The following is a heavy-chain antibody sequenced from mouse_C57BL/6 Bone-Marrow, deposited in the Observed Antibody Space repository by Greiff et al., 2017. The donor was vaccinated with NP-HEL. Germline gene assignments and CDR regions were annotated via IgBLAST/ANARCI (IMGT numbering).Heavy chain of an antibody. CDR2: ISSGGSYT. D-gene: IGHD1-1*01. CDR1: GFTFSSYG. CDR3: ARHLITTVVDTWFAY. V-gene: IGHV5-6*01. J-gene: IGHJ3*01. Sequence: EVMLVESGGDLVKPGGSLKLSCAASGFTFSSYGMSWVRQTPDKRLEWVATISSGGSYTYYPDSVKGRFTISRDNAKNTLYLQMSSLKSEDTAMYYCARHLITTVVDTWFAYWGQGTLVTVSA.